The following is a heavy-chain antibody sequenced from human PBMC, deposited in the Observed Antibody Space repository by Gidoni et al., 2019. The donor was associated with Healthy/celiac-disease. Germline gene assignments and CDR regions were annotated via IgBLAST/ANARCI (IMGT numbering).Heavy chain of an antibody. J-gene: IGHJ4*02. D-gene: IGHD5-18*01. CDR2: ISSRRSYI. V-gene: IGHV3-21*01. CDR3: ARATAMVSFDY. CDR1: GFTFSSYS. Sequence: EVQLVESGGGLVKPGGSLGLCCAASGFTFSSYSMNWVRQAPGKGREWVSSISSRRSYIYYADSVKGRFTISRDNANNSLYLQMHSLRAEDTAVYYCARATAMVSFDYWGQGTLVTVSS.